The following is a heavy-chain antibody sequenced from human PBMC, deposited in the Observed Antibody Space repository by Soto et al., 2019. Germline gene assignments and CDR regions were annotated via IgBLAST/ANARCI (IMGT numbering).Heavy chain of an antibody. V-gene: IGHV1-3*01. D-gene: IGHD3-10*01. CDR1: GYTFTNYA. CDR2: INAGNGNT. Sequence: QVQLVQSGAEVKKPGASVKVSCKASGYTFTNYAMHWVRQAPGQSLEWMGWINAGNGNTKYSQKFQGRVTITRDTSASTAFMELSSLRSEDTAVYYCARDYYGSLDLFDPWGQGTLVTVSP. J-gene: IGHJ5*02. CDR3: ARDYYGSLDLFDP.